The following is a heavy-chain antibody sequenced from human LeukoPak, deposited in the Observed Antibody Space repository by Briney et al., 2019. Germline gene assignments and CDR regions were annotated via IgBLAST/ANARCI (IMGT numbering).Heavy chain of an antibody. Sequence: GGSLRLSCATSGFTFSSYEMNWVRQAPGKGLEWVSYISATGNTIYYADSVKGRFTISRDNARNSLYLQMNSLRAEDTAVYYCARDSSGNFIPDYFDYWGQGTLVTVSS. CDR3: ARDSSGNFIPDYFDY. CDR2: ISATGNTI. J-gene: IGHJ4*02. V-gene: IGHV3-48*03. D-gene: IGHD3-10*01. CDR1: GFTFSSYE.